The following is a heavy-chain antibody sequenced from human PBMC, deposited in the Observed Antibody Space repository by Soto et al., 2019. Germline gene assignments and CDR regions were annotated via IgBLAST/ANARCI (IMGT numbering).Heavy chain of an antibody. Sequence: GASVKVSCKASGYTFTSYYMHWVRQAPGQGLEWMGIINPSGGSTRYAQKFQGRVTMTRDTSTSTVYMELSSLRSEDTAVYYCARVNYYDSSGYYRSEYFQHWGQGTLVTVSS. D-gene: IGHD3-22*01. CDR2: INPSGGST. CDR1: GYTFTSYY. V-gene: IGHV1-46*01. CDR3: ARVNYYDSSGYYRSEYFQH. J-gene: IGHJ1*01.